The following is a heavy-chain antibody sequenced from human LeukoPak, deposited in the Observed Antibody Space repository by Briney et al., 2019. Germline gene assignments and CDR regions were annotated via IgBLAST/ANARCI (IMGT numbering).Heavy chain of an antibody. Sequence: GRSLRLSCAASGFTFSSYGMHWVRQAPGKGLEWVAVISYDGSKKYYADSVKGRFTISRDNSKNTLYLQMNSLRAEDTAVYYCASYRDPYGDYEDYWGQGTLVTVSS. J-gene: IGHJ4*02. CDR2: ISYDGSKK. D-gene: IGHD4-17*01. CDR1: GFTFSSYG. CDR3: ASYRDPYGDYEDY. V-gene: IGHV3-30*03.